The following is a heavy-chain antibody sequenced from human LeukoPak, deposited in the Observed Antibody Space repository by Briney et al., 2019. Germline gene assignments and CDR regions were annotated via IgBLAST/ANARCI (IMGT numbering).Heavy chain of an antibody. CDR1: GGSFSGYY. D-gene: IGHD4-11*01. J-gene: IGHJ6*03. Sequence: PSETLSLTCAVYGGSFSGYYWSWIRQPPGKGLEWIGEINHSGSTNYNPSLKSRVTISVDTSKNQFSLKLSSVTAADTAVYYCARGTVTTWYYYYYYYMDVWGKGTTVTVSS. CDR3: ARGTVTTWYYYYYYYMDV. V-gene: IGHV4-34*01. CDR2: INHSGST.